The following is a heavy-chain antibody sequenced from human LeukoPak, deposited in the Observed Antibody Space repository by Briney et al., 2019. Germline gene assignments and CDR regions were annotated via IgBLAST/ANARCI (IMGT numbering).Heavy chain of an antibody. Sequence: SETLSLTCTVSGYSISSGYYWGWIRQPPGKGLEWIGSIYYSGSTYYNPSLKSRVTISVDTSKNQFSLKLSSVTAADTAVYYCARDIKDYDFWSGYWYYFDYWGQGTLVTVSS. CDR1: GYSISSGYY. CDR3: ARDIKDYDFWSGYWYYFDY. V-gene: IGHV4-38-2*02. CDR2: IYYSGST. D-gene: IGHD3-3*01. J-gene: IGHJ4*02.